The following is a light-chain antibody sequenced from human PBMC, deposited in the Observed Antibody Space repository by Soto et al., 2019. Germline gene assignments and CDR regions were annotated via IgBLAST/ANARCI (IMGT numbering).Light chain of an antibody. Sequence: DIQMTQSPSTLAASVGDGVTITCRASQNISVWLAWYQQRPGKAPKFLIYDASNLETGVSSRFRGSGSGTEFTLTIRSLQPDDFAPYYGQQYDSSSPTFGQGTKLEI. CDR1: QNISVW. CDR2: DAS. CDR3: QQYDSSSPT. J-gene: IGKJ2*01. V-gene: IGKV1-5*01.